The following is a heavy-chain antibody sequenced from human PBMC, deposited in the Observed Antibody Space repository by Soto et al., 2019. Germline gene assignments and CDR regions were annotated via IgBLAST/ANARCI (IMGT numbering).Heavy chain of an antibody. D-gene: IGHD2-2*01. V-gene: IGHV3-30-3*01. Sequence: QVQLVESGGGVVQPGRSLRLSCAASGVTFSSYAMHWVRQAPGKGLEWVAVISYDGSNKYYAASVKGRFPISRDNSKNTLYLQMNSLRAEDTALYYCARARLDTPALDYWGQGTLVTVSS. CDR1: GVTFSSYA. J-gene: IGHJ4*02. CDR3: ARARLDTPALDY. CDR2: ISYDGSNK.